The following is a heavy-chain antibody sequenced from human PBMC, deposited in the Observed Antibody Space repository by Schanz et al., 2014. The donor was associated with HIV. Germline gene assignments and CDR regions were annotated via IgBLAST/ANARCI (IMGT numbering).Heavy chain of an antibody. CDR2: ISYDGTNK. D-gene: IGHD3-22*01. CDR1: GFTFDSYG. V-gene: IGHV3-30*18. J-gene: IGHJ6*02. Sequence: QVQLVESGGGVVRPGRSLRLSCAASGFTFDSYGMHWVRQAPGKGLEWVAVISYDGTNKVYADSVKGRFTVSRDNSKNTLNLQMKSLRAEDTAVYYCAKDRNYYDSKYRGKGNYYYYYGMDVWGQGTTVTVSS. CDR3: AKDRNYYDSKYRGKGNYYYYYGMDV.